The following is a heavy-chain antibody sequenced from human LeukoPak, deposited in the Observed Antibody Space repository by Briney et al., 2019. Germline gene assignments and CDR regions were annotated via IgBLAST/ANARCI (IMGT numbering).Heavy chain of an antibody. CDR3: EGGTY. CDR2: INQDGSKT. CDR1: GSTFSGYW. J-gene: IGHJ4*02. V-gene: IGHV3-7*02. D-gene: IGHD3-16*01. Sequence: GGSLRLSCAASGSTFSGYWMNWVRQSPGKGLEWVANINQDGSKTSYVDSVRGRFTISRDNAKNSLFLQMNSLRAEDTAVYYCEGGTYWGQGTLVTVSS.